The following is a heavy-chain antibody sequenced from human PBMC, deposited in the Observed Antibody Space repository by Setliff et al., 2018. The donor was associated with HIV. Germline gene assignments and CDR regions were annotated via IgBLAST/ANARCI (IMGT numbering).Heavy chain of an antibody. J-gene: IGHJ6*03. CDR3: ARDVYFTFSGWVIRHYLDF. D-gene: IGHD3-3*01. CDR2: ILPFFDTA. Sequence: GASVKVSCKASGYTFISYVVSWVRQVPGQGLEWMGWILPFFDTANYAKKFQGRVTITADESTSTVHMELSSLTSEDTAVYYCARDVYFTFSGWVIRHYLDFWGKGTTVTVSS. CDR1: GYTFISYV. V-gene: IGHV1-69*13.